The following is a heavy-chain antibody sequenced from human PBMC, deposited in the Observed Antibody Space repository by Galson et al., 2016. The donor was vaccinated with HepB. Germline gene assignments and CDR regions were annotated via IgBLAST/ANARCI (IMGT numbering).Heavy chain of an antibody. CDR2: ISWNSGGI. Sequence: SLRLSCAASGFTFNYYDMYWVRQAPGKGLEWVSGISWNSGGIAYADSVKGRFTISRDNAKNSLFLEMNSLRAEDTALYYCARDMRAGDYARRAFDIWGQGTMVLVSS. D-gene: IGHD4-17*01. CDR3: ARDMRAGDYARRAFDI. V-gene: IGHV3-9*01. CDR1: GFTFNYYD. J-gene: IGHJ3*02.